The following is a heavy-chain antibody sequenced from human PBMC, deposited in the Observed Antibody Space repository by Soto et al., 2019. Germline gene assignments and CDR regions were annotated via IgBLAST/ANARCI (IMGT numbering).Heavy chain of an antibody. CDR1: GYTFTNYA. J-gene: IGHJ6*02. V-gene: IGHV1-3*05. D-gene: IGHD5-12*01. Sequence: QVQLVQSGAEEKKPGASVKVSCKASGYTFTNYAIHWVRQAPGQRLEWMGWINAGNGNTKYSQKFQGRVTITRDTSASTAYMELSSLRSEDTAVYYCATSYSAYDYHYYYGMDVLGQGPTVTVSS. CDR3: ATSYSAYDYHYYYGMDV. CDR2: INAGNGNT.